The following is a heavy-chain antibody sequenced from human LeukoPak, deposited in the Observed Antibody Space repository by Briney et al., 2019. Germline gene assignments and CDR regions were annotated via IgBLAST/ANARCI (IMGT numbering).Heavy chain of an antibody. CDR3: ARGYDFWSGYFPW. CDR2: MNPNSGNT. J-gene: IGHJ4*02. D-gene: IGHD3-3*01. V-gene: IGHV1-8*02. Sequence: ASVKVSCKASGYTFTGYYMHWVRQAPGQGLEWMGWMNPNSGNTGYAQKFQGRVTMTRNTSISTAYMELSSLRSEDTAVYYCARGYDFWSGYFPWWGQGTLVTVSS. CDR1: GYTFTGYY.